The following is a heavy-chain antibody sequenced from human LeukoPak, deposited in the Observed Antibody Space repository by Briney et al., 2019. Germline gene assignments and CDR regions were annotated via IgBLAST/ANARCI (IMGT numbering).Heavy chain of an antibody. CDR3: ARWVRSSSSSAFDI. D-gene: IGHD6-6*01. Sequence: SETLSLTCTVSGGSISSSSYYWGWIRQPPGKGLEWIGSIYYSGSTYYSPSLKSRVTISVDTSKNQFSLKLSSVTAADTAVYYCARWVRSSSSSAFDIWGQGTMVTVSS. J-gene: IGHJ3*02. CDR1: GGSISSSSYY. CDR2: IYYSGST. V-gene: IGHV4-39*01.